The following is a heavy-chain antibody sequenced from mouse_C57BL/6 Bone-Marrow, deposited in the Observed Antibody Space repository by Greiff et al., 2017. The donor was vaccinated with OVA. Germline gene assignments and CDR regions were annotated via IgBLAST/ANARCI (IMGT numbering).Heavy chain of an antibody. V-gene: IGHV1-7*01. CDR3: ARWYYAMDY. CDR1: GYTFTSYW. J-gene: IGHJ4*01. CDR2: INPSSGYT. Sequence: QVQLKQSGAKLAKPGASVKLSCTASGYTFTSYWMHWVKQRPGQGLEWIGYINPSSGYTKYNQKFKDKATLTADKSSSTAYMQLSSLTYEDSAVYYCARWYYAMDYWGQGTSVTVSS.